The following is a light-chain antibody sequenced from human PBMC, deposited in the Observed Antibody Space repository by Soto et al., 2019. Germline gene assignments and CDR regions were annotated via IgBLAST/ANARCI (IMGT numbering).Light chain of an antibody. V-gene: IGLV2-14*03. CDR3: SSYTSSTTPYV. CDR1: SSDVGGYNY. CDR2: DVS. J-gene: IGLJ1*01. Sequence: QSVLTQPASVSGSPGQSITISCTGTSSDVGGYNYVSWYQRHPGKAPKLMIFDVSNRPSGVSNRFSGSKSANTASLTISGLQAEDEADYFCSSYTSSTTPYVFGTGTKPTVL.